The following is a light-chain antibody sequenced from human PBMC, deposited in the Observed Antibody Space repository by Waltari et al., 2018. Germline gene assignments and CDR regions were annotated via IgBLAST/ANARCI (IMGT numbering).Light chain of an antibody. V-gene: IGLV1-44*01. J-gene: IGLJ3*02. CDR1: RSNIQNND. CDR2: TDN. Sequence: QSVLTQPPSVSGTPGQSVTISCSGSRSNIQNNDVMWYQQVPGTAPKMLIYTDNQRPSWVPDRFSGSKSGNSASLVISGLQSEDEADYYCGAWDDTLDGHWVFGGGTKLTVL. CDR3: GAWDDTLDGHWV.